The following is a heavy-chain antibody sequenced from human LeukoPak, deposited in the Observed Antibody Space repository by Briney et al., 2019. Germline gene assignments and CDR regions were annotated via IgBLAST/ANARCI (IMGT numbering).Heavy chain of an antibody. V-gene: IGHV3-9*01. CDR3: AKDPYSSSSRGSWFDP. J-gene: IGHJ5*02. CDR2: ISWNSGSI. CDR1: GFTFDDYA. Sequence: PGGSLRLSCAASGFTFDDYAMHWVRHAPGKGLEWVSGISWNSGSIGYADSVKGRFTISRDNAKNSLYLQMNSLRAEDTALYYCAKDPYSSSSRGSWFDPWGQGTLVTVSS. D-gene: IGHD6-13*01.